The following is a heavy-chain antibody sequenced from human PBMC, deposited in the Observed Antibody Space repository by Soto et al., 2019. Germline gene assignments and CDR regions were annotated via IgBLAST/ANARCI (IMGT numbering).Heavy chain of an antibody. CDR2: IIPSFGTA. D-gene: IGHD4-17*01. J-gene: IGHJ4*02. CDR1: GGTVSSYA. CDR3: ASNYGDRDFDY. Sequence: QVQLVQSGADVKKPGSSVKVSCKAAGGTVSSYAISWVRQAPGQGLEWMGGIIPSFGTANYAQKFQGRVTITADESTSTAYMELSSLRSEDTAVYYCASNYGDRDFDYWGQGTLVTVSS. V-gene: IGHV1-69*01.